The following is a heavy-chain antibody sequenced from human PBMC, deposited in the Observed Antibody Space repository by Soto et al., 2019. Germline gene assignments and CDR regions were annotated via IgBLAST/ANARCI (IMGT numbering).Heavy chain of an antibody. D-gene: IGHD3-16*01. CDR1: GGNFNTFG. CDR3: ARSAPMEAGDKYYYDF. J-gene: IGHJ4*02. V-gene: IGHV1-69*01. CDR2: IIPFFGTA. Sequence: QVQLVRSGAEVKKTGSSVKVSCKASGGNFNTFGFSWVRQDPGQGLEWMGGIIPFFGTAKYSQKFEDKITITADESTNTVYMDLRSLTFEDTAIYYCARSAPMEAGDKYYYDFWGQGALITVSS.